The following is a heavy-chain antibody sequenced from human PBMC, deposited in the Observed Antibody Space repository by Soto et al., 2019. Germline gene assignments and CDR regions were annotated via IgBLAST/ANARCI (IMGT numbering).Heavy chain of an antibody. J-gene: IGHJ6*01. CDR3: ARAVTWGLDV. CDR2: ISRSSTGI. V-gene: IGHV3-48*02. CDR1: GFTFSLYS. D-gene: IGHD3-10*01. Sequence: EVQLVESGGGLVQPGGSLRLSCATSGFTFSLYSMSWVRQAPGKGLEWVSYISRSSTGIHYADSVKGRFTISRDDVTNSMHLQMNSLRDGDTAVYYCARAVTWGLDVWGQGTTVSISS.